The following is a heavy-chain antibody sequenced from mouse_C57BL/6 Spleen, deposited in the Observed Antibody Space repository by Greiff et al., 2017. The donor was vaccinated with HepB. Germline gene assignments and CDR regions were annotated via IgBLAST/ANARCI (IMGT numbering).Heavy chain of an antibody. J-gene: IGHJ1*03. V-gene: IGHV1-63*01. D-gene: IGHD1-1*01. CDR2: IYPGGGYT. Sequence: QVQLKESGAELVRPGTSVKMSCKASGYTFTNYWIGWAKQRPGHGLEWIGDIYPGGGYTNYNEKFKGKATLTADKSSSTAYMQFSSLTSEDSAIYYCARSSPSYWYFDVWGTVTTVTVSS. CDR3: ARSSPSYWYFDV. CDR1: GYTFTNYW.